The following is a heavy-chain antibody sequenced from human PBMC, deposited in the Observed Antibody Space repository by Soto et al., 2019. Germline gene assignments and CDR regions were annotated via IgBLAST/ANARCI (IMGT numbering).Heavy chain of an antibody. CDR3: ARAVGGYDFWSASYYYYYYMDV. CDR1: GGSFSGYY. V-gene: IGHV4-34*01. D-gene: IGHD3-3*01. CDR2: INHSGST. J-gene: IGHJ6*03. Sequence: SETLSLTSAVYGGSFSGYYWSWIRQPPGRGLEWIGEINHSGSTNYNPSLKSRVTMSVDTSKNQFSLKLSSVTAADTAVYFCARAVGGYDFWSASYYYYYYMDVWGKGTTVTVSS.